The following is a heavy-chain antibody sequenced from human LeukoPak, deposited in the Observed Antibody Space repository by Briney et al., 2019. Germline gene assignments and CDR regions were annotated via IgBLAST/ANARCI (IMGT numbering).Heavy chain of an antibody. CDR3: ARDFGADSRIDY. V-gene: IGHV4-38-2*02. CDR2: IYDSGGA. CDR1: GVSISSGYF. D-gene: IGHD3-22*01. J-gene: IGHJ4*02. Sequence: PSETRSLTCTVSGVSISSGYFWGWIRQPPGRGLEWIGRIYDSGGAHYKPFLKRRGTMSIETFQNQFCLRLSSVTAAGTGVYYCARDFGADSRIDYWGQGALVPVS.